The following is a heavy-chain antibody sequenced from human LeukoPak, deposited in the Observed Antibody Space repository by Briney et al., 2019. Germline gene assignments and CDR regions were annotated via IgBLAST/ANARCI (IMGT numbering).Heavy chain of an antibody. CDR2: VNQAGSDK. J-gene: IGHJ4*02. CDR3: AKSPEAAVAGLFDY. Sequence: PGGSLRLSCAASGFDFSSYWMSWVRQAPGKGLEWVANVNQAGSDKYYMDSVKGRFTISRGNAENSVFLQMNSLRAEDTAVYYCAKSPEAAVAGLFDYWGQGTLVTVSS. CDR1: GFDFSSYW. D-gene: IGHD6-19*01. V-gene: IGHV3-7*01.